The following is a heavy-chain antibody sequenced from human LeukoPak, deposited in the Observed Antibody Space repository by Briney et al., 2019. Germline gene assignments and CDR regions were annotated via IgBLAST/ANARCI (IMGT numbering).Heavy chain of an antibody. CDR3: ARWYSSSWYYFDY. CDR1: GGSISSYY. CDR2: IYYSGST. J-gene: IGHJ4*02. Sequence: PSETLSLTCTVSGGSISSYYWSWIRQPPGKGLEWIGYIYYSGSTTYNPSLKSRVTISVDTSKNQFSLKLSSVTAADTAVYYCARWYSSSWYYFDYWGQGTLVTVSS. D-gene: IGHD6-13*01. V-gene: IGHV4-59*01.